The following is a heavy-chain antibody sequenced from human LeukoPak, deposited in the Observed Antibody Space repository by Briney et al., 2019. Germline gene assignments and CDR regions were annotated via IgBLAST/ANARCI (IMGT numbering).Heavy chain of an antibody. D-gene: IGHD5-24*01. J-gene: IGHJ6*03. CDR3: ARSLEQFYYYYMDV. Sequence: SETLSLTCAVYGGSFSGYYWSWIRQPPGKGLEWIGEINHSGSTNYNPSLKSRVTISVDTSKNQFSLKLSSVTAADTAVYYCARSLEQFYYYYMDVWGKGTTVTVSS. CDR1: GGSFSGYY. CDR2: INHSGST. V-gene: IGHV4-34*01.